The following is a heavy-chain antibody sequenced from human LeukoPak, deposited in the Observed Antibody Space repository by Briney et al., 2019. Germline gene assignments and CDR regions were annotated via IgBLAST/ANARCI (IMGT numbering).Heavy chain of an antibody. V-gene: IGHV1-2*02. CDR3: ARVDYYGSGSFDY. D-gene: IGHD3-10*01. Sequence: ASVKVSCKASGYTFTGYYMYWVRQAPGQGLEWMGWINPNSGGTNYAQEFQGRVTMTRDTSISTAYMELSRLRSDDTAVYYCARVDYYGSGSFDYWGQGTLVTVSS. J-gene: IGHJ4*02. CDR1: GYTFTGYY. CDR2: INPNSGGT.